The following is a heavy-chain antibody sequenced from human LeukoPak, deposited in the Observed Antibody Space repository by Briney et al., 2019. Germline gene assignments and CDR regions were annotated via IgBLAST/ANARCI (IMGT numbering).Heavy chain of an antibody. CDR3: AREAYTTGADY. CDR2: ISAYNGNA. D-gene: IGHD3-16*01. J-gene: IGHJ4*02. Sequence: ASVKVSCKASGYTFTSYGVSWVRQAPGQGLEWMGWISAYNGNANYVQRLQGRVTLTTDTSTTTAYMELRSLTSDDTAVYYSAREAYTTGADYWGQGTLVTVSS. CDR1: GYTFTSYG. V-gene: IGHV1-18*01.